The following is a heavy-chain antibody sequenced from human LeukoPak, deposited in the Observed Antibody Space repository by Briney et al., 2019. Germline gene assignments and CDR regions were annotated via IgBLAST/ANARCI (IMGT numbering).Heavy chain of an antibody. Sequence: SETLSLTCTVSGGSISSYYWSWIRQPPGKGLEWIGYIYYSGSTNYNPSLKSRVTISVDTSKNQFSLKLSSVTAADTAVYYCARDHIVVVPGGKTYYYGMDVWGQGTTVTVSS. D-gene: IGHD2-2*01. CDR2: IYYSGST. CDR3: ARDHIVVVPGGKTYYYGMDV. V-gene: IGHV4-59*01. CDR1: GGSISSYY. J-gene: IGHJ6*02.